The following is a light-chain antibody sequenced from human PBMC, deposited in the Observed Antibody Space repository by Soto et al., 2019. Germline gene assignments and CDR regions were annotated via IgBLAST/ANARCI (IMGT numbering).Light chain of an antibody. J-gene: IGLJ1*01. Sequence: QSVLTQPASVSGSPGQSITISCTGTSSDVGGYNYVSWYQQHPDKAPKLMIYEVSNRPSGVSNRFSGSKSGNTASLTISGLQAEDEADYYCSSYRSSSTPLIFGTGTKVTVL. CDR1: SSDVGGYNY. CDR2: EVS. CDR3: SSYRSSSTPLI. V-gene: IGLV2-14*01.